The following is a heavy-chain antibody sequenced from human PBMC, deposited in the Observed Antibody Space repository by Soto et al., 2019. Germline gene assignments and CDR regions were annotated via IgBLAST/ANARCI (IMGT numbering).Heavy chain of an antibody. D-gene: IGHD2-2*01. CDR3: ARSQGSSTSLEIYYYYSSGMDV. CDR2: IIPISDTP. V-gene: IGHV1-69*19. Sequence: QVQLVQSGAEVKKPGSSVKVSCKASGGTFSSYAISWVRQAPGQGLEWLGGIIPISDTPNYAQKFQGRVTITADESTSKAYMELSSLRSEDTAVYYCARSQGSSTSLEIYYYYSSGMDVWGQGTTVTGSS. CDR1: GGTFSSYA. J-gene: IGHJ6*02.